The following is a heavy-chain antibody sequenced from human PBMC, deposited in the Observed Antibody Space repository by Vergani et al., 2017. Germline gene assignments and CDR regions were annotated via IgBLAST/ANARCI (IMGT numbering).Heavy chain of an antibody. V-gene: IGHV1-2*02. CDR1: GYTFTGYY. J-gene: IGHJ4*02. Sequence: QVQLVQSGAEVKKPGASVKVSCKASGYTFTGYYMHWVRQAPGQGLEWMGWINPNSGGTNYAQKFQGRVTMTRDTSISTAYMELSRLRSDDTAVYYCASAENGSRSYYNLFYWGQGTLVTVSS. CDR2: INPNSGGT. CDR3: ASAENGSRSYYNLFY. D-gene: IGHD3-10*01.